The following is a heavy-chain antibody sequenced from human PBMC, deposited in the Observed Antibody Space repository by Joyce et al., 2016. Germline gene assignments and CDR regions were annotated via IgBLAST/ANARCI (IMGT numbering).Heavy chain of an antibody. V-gene: IGHV3-66*02. J-gene: IGHJ4*02. CDR2: IYYSGNP. CDR3: ARVKDFYDSSGFDY. Sequence: SGFTVSSTYMSWVRQAPGKGLEWVSVIYYSGNPFYSGSVKGRFTISRQTSKNTVYLQMNSLRAEDTALYYCARVKDFYDSSGFDYWGQGTLVTVSS. D-gene: IGHD3-22*01. CDR1: GFTVSSTY.